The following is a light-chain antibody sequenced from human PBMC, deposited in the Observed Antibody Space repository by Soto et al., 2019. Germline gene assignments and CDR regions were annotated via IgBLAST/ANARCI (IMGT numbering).Light chain of an antibody. Sequence: EIVITQFPATLSVSPGERATLSCTASHYVYSNVAWFQQRPGQAPRLLIYRASTRATGTPARFSGSGSGTEFTLTITSLQSEDFALYYCQQYHNLWTFGQGTKVYMK. J-gene: IGKJ1*01. V-gene: IGKV3-15*01. CDR3: QQYHNLWT. CDR2: RAS. CDR1: HYVYSN.